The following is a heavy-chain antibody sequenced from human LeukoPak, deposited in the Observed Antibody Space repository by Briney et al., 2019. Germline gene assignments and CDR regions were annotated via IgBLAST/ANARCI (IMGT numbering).Heavy chain of an antibody. D-gene: IGHD3-10*01. CDR3: ATEYYYGSGSYYQRGFDC. Sequence: ASVKVSCKVSGYTLTELSMHWVRQAPGKGLEWMGGFDPEDGETIYAQKFQGRVTMTEDTSTDTAYMELSSLRSEDTAVYYCATEYYYGSGSYYQRGFDCWGQGTLVTVSS. CDR2: FDPEDGET. J-gene: IGHJ4*02. V-gene: IGHV1-24*01. CDR1: GYTLTELS.